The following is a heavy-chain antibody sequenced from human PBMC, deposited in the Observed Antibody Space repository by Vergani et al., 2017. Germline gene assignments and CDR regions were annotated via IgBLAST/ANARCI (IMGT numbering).Heavy chain of an antibody. J-gene: IGHJ4*02. CDR3: ARQFWGGGGYRFDH. V-gene: IGHV4-34*01. CDR2: INHSGRT. D-gene: IGHD5-18*01. CDR1: GGSFSGYY. Sequence: QVQLQQWGAGLLKPSETLSLTCVVYGGSFSGYYWSWIRQPPGKGLEWIGEINHSGRTNYNPSLKSRITISVDTSKNQFSLKLSSVTAADTAVYYCARQFWGGGGYRFDHWGQGTLVTVSS.